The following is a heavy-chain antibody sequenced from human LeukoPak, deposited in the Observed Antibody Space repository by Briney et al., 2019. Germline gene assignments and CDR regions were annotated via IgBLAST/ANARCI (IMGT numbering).Heavy chain of an antibody. Sequence: ASVKVSCKASGYTFTGYYMHWVRQAPGQGLEWMGWINPNSGGTNYAQKFQGRVTMTRDTSISTAYMELSRLRSDGTAVYYCARVPKYYDFWSGYLDYWGQGTLVTVSS. CDR3: ARVPKYYDFWSGYLDY. V-gene: IGHV1-2*02. J-gene: IGHJ4*02. CDR1: GYTFTGYY. CDR2: INPNSGGT. D-gene: IGHD3-3*01.